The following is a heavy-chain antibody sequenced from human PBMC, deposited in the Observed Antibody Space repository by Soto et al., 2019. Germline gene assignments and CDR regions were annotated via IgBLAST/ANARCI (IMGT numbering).Heavy chain of an antibody. CDR2: ISGSGGST. D-gene: IGHD6-19*01. CDR3: AKDTSGIAVAGTNWFDP. Sequence: GGSLRLSCAASGFTFSSYAMSWVRQAPGKGLVWVSAISGSGGSTYYADSVKGRFTISRDNSKNTLYLRMNSLRAEDTAVYYCAKDTSGIAVAGTNWFDPWGQGTLVTVSS. J-gene: IGHJ5*02. V-gene: IGHV3-23*01. CDR1: GFTFSSYA.